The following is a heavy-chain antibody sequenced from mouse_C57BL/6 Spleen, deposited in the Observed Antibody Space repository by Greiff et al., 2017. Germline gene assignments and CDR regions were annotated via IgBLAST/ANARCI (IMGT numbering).Heavy chain of an antibody. D-gene: IGHD3-2*02. Sequence: VQLQQSGPELVKPGASVKISCKASGYAFSSSWMNWVKQRPGKGLEWIGRIYPGDGDTNYNGKFKGKATLTADKSSSTAYMQLSSLTSEDSAVYFCARWENSSGYVYWGQGTTLTVSS. J-gene: IGHJ2*01. CDR3: ARWENSSGYVY. V-gene: IGHV1-82*01. CDR1: GYAFSSSW. CDR2: IYPGDGDT.